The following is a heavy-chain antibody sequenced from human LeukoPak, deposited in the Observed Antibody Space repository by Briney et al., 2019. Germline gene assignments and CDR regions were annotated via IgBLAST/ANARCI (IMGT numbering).Heavy chain of an antibody. Sequence: PSETLSLTCDVSGGSIDITNYWSWVRQAPGKGLEWIGEISHSGTTNYNPSLRSRVAMSLDRDNNQFSLKLSSVTAADTAVYYCARQIYYYDSSGYYSRFDSWGQGTLVTVSS. CDR3: ARQIYYYDSSGYYSRFDS. J-gene: IGHJ4*02. CDR2: ISHSGTT. D-gene: IGHD3-22*01. V-gene: IGHV4-4*02. CDR1: GGSIDITNY.